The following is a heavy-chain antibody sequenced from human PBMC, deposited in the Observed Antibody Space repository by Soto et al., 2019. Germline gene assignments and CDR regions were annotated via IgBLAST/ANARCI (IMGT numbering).Heavy chain of an antibody. Sequence: SETLSLTCTVSGGSISSGDYYWSWIRQPPGKGLEWIGYIYYSGSNYYNPNLKSRVTISVDTSKNQFSLKLSSVTAADTAVYYCARAHIVVVPAAHGGWFDPWGQGTLVTVSS. CDR3: ARAHIVVVPAAHGGWFDP. CDR2: IYYSGSN. CDR1: GGSISSGDYY. V-gene: IGHV4-30-4*01. D-gene: IGHD2-2*01. J-gene: IGHJ5*02.